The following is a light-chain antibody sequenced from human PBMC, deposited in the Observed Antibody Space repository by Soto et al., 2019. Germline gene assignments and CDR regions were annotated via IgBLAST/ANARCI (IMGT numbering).Light chain of an antibody. CDR2: SVS. CDR3: LHHGSSLWT. J-gene: IGKJ1*01. V-gene: IGKV3-20*01. Sequence: IVWPQSPGNLYLSQGARGAPPWGGSQSVSNEYVAWVQQKPGQTPRLLSDSVSSRATGITDRFSGSGSGTDCTLTSSRLEPEDGAMYYCLHHGSSLWTVGQGTKVEIK. CDR1: QSVSNEY.